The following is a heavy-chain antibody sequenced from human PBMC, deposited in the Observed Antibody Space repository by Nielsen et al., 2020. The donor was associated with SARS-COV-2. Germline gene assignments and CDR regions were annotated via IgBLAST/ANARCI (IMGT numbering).Heavy chain of an antibody. D-gene: IGHD6-19*01. J-gene: IGHJ2*01. CDR1: GFTFSSYW. V-gene: IGHV3-74*01. CDR2: INSDGSST. Sequence: GESLKISCAASGFTFSSYWMHWVRQAPGKGLVWVSRINSDGSSTSYADSVKGRFTISRDNAKNTLYLQMNSLRAEDTAVYYCARVFSGWYNWYFDLWGRGTLVTVSS. CDR3: ARVFSGWYNWYFDL.